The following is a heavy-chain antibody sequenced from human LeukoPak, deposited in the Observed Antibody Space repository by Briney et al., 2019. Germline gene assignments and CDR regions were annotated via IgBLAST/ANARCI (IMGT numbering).Heavy chain of an antibody. CDR3: ARVRPIFDLGGKYFDL. J-gene: IGHJ2*01. D-gene: IGHD3-16*01. CDR1: GYTFTGYY. Sequence: ASVKVSCKASGYTFTGYYMHWVRQAPGQGLEWMGWINPNSGGTNYAQKFQGRVTMTRDTSISTAYMELSRLRSDDTAVYYCARVRPIFDLGGKYFDLWGRGTLVTVSS. V-gene: IGHV1-2*02. CDR2: INPNSGGT.